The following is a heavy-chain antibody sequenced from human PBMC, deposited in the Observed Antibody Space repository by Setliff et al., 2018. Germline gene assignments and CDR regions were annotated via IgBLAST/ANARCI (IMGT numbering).Heavy chain of an antibody. D-gene: IGHD3-22*01. CDR3: ATKDYDTSGYYRPFGF. CDR2: FNPEDDEI. Sequence: GSVKVSCKVSGSTLTELTMYWVRQAPGKGLEWMGSFNPEDDEIIYAQKFLGRVAMTEDTSTDTAYMELSSLRSEDTAVYYCATKDYDTSGYYRPFGFWGQGTLVTSPQ. V-gene: IGHV1-24*01. J-gene: IGHJ4*01. CDR1: GSTLTELT.